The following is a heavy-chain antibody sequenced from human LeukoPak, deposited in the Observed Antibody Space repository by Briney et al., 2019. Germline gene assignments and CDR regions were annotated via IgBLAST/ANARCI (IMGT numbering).Heavy chain of an antibody. D-gene: IGHD6-13*01. CDR2: IYHTGSN. CDR3: ARARYTNSWYAVDI. V-gene: IGHV4-59*08. Sequence: SETLSLTCLVSSGSVSSYYWTWIRQPPGKGLEWIGYIYHTGSNNYSPSLKSRVTMYVDTSKNQLSLKLSSVTAADTAMYYCARARYTNSWYAVDIWGQGTMVTVSS. CDR1: SGSVSSYY. J-gene: IGHJ3*02.